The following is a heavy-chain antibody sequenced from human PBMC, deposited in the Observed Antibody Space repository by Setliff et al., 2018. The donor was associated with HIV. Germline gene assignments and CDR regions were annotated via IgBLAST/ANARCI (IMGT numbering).Heavy chain of an antibody. V-gene: IGHV3-23*01. CDR1: GLIFSSYE. J-gene: IGHJ1*01. CDR2: LSGSGGST. CDR3: AQAQTSVSGSYYQYLQH. Sequence: GGSLRLSCAASGLIFSSYEMNWVRQAPGKGLEWVSSLSGSGGSTYYADSVKGRFTISRDNSKNTLYLRMNSLRAEDTAVYYCAQAQTSVSGSYYQYLQHWGQGTLVTVSS. D-gene: IGHD3-10*01.